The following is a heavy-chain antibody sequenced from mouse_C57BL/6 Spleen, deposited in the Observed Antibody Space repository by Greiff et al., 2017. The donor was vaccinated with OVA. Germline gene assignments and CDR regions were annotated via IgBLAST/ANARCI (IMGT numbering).Heavy chain of an antibody. CDR3: ARDRLGYFDV. J-gene: IGHJ1*03. CDR1: GYSITSGYY. D-gene: IGHD4-1*01. CDR2: ISYDGSN. Sequence: EVQLVESGPGLVKPSQSLSLTCSVTGYSITSGYYWNWIRQFPGNKLEWMGYISYDGSNNYNPSLKNRISITRDTSKNQFFLKLNSVTTEDTATYYCARDRLGYFDVWGTGTTVTVSS. V-gene: IGHV3-6*01.